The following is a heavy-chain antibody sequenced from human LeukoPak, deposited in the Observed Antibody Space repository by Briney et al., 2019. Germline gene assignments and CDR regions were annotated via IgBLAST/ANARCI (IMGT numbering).Heavy chain of an antibody. J-gene: IGHJ4*02. CDR1: GYSFADYW. CDR2: IYPGDSDT. V-gene: IGHV5-51*01. D-gene: IGHD3-22*01. Sequence: GESLKISCKGSGYSFADYWIGWVRQMPGKGLEFMGIIYPGDSDTRYSPSFQGQVTISADKSISTAYLQWSSLKASDTAMYYCARGEATDYDSSGYYGHWGQGTLVTVSS. CDR3: ARGEATDYDSSGYYGH.